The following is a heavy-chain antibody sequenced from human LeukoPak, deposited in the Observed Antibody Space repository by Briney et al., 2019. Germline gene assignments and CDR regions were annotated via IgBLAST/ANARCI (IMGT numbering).Heavy chain of an antibody. Sequence: GRSLRLSCAASGFSVSSNYMSWVRQAPGKALEWVSVIYGGDSKYYADSVKGRFTISRDNPENTLYLQMDRLRVEDTAVYYCAREDRGGYNRVLGAFGLWGHGTMVTVSS. CDR3: AREDRGGYNRVLGAFGL. J-gene: IGHJ3*01. CDR2: IYGGDSK. D-gene: IGHD5-18*01. V-gene: IGHV3-66*01. CDR1: GFSVSSNY.